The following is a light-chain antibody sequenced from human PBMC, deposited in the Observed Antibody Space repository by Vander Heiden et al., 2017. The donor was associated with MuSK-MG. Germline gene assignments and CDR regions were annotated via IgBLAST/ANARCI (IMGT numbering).Light chain of an antibody. Sequence: QSVLTQPPSVSAAPGQKVTISCSGSTSNIENNYVPWYQQVPGIAPKSLSYDNDKRCSGIPDRFSGSKSGTSATLDITGLQTGDEAEYYCATWDRSLNSVVFGGGTKLTVL. J-gene: IGLJ2*01. CDR2: DND. V-gene: IGLV1-51*01. CDR1: TSNIENNY. CDR3: ATWDRSLNSVV.